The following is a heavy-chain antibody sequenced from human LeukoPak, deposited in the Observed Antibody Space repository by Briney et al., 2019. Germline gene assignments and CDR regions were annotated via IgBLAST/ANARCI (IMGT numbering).Heavy chain of an antibody. V-gene: IGHV4-30-4*02. CDR1: GGSISSGDYY. J-gene: IGHJ6*04. D-gene: IGHD2-2*01. CDR2: IYYSGST. CDR3: ARDSRYCSSTSCPLDV. Sequence: SETLSLTCTVSGGSISSGDYYWSWIRQPPGKGLEWIGYIYYSGSTYYNPSLKSRVTISVDTSKNQFSLKLSSVTAADTAVYYCARDSRYCSSTSCPLDVWGKGTTVTVSS.